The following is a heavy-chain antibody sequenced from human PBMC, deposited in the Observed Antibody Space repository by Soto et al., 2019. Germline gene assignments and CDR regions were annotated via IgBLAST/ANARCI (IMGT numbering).Heavy chain of an antibody. D-gene: IGHD6-13*01. CDR1: GGSISSYY. Sequence: QVQLQESGPGLVKPSETLSLTCTVSGGSISSYYWSWIRQPPGKGLEWIGYIYYSGSTNYNPSLKSRVTISVDTSKNQFSLKLSSVTAADTAVYYCARDHAFLVDSRRNYYMDVWGKGTTVTVSS. J-gene: IGHJ6*03. CDR3: ARDHAFLVDSRRNYYMDV. CDR2: IYYSGST. V-gene: IGHV4-59*01.